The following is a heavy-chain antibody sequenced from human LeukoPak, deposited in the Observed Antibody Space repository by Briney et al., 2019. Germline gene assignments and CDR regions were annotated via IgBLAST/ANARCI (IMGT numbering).Heavy chain of an antibody. CDR3: VRDGNYALDV. V-gene: IGHV3-74*03. CDR1: GFTFRSYI. J-gene: IGHJ6*02. Sequence: GGCLRLSCAASGFTFRSYIMHWVRQAAGKGPVWVARISSDGGHTMYADSVKGRFTISRDNAKNTLDLQMNSLRVEDTAVYYCVRDGNYALDVWGQGTTVTVSS. D-gene: IGHD3-3*01. CDR2: ISSDGGHT.